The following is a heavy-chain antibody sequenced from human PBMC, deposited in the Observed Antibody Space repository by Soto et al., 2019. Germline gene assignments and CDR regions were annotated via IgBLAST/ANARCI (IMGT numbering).Heavy chain of an antibody. Sequence: QVHLVQSGAEVKKPGSSVKVSCKASGGTFSSYTISWVRQAPGQGLEWMGRIIPILGIANYAQKFHGRVTITADKSTSTAYMELSSLRSEDTAVYYCPSTIVVVPAATTFDYWGQGTLVTVSS. CDR3: PSTIVVVPAATTFDY. D-gene: IGHD2-2*01. CDR2: IIPILGIA. J-gene: IGHJ4*02. V-gene: IGHV1-69*02. CDR1: GGTFSSYT.